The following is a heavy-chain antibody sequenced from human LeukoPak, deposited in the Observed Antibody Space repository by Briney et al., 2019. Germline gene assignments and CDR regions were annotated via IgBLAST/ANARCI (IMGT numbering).Heavy chain of an antibody. CDR1: GYTFTSYG. D-gene: IGHD3-9*01. J-gene: IGHJ4*02. V-gene: IGHV1-18*01. CDR2: ISAYDGNT. CDR3: ARLEPYYDILTGYSDY. Sequence: ASVKVSCKASGYTFTSYGISWVRQAPGQGLEWMGWISAYDGNTNYAQKLQGRVTMTTDTSTSTAYMELRSLRSDDTAVYYCARLEPYYDILTGYSDYWGQGTLVTVSS.